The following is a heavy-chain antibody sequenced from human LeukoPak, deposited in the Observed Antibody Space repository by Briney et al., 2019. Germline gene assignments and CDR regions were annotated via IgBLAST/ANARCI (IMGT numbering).Heavy chain of an antibody. Sequence: SVKASCKASGGTFSSYAISWVRQAPGQELEWMGGIIPIFGTANYAQKFQGRVTITADESTSIAYMEPSSLRSEDTAVYYCARDPGNTAGIDYWGQGTLVTVSS. V-gene: IGHV1-69*01. CDR2: IIPIFGTA. D-gene: IGHD5-18*01. J-gene: IGHJ4*02. CDR3: ARDPGNTAGIDY. CDR1: GGTFSSYA.